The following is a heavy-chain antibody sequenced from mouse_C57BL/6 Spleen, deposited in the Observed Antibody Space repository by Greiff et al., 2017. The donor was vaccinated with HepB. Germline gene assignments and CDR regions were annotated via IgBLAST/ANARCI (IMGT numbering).Heavy chain of an antibody. D-gene: IGHD4-1*01. J-gene: IGHJ3*01. V-gene: IGHV5-12*01. CDR2: ISNGGGST. CDR3: ARETGTPY. CDR1: GFTFSDYY. Sequence: EVQRVESGGGLVQPGGSLKLSCAASGFTFSDYYMYWVRQTPEKRLEWVAYISNGGGSTYYPDTVKGRFTISRDNAKNTLYLQMSRLKSEDTAMYYCARETGTPYWGQGTLVTVSA.